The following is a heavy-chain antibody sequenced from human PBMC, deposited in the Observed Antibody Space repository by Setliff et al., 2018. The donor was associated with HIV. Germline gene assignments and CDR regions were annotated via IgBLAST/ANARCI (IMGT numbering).Heavy chain of an antibody. D-gene: IGHD3-3*01. CDR2: IHTSGDS. CDR3: ARGFSGDYIFTGYMDV. V-gene: IGHV4-4*07. J-gene: IGHJ6*03. Sequence: PSETLSLTCTVSGGSISGVYWSWIRQSAGKGLEWIGRIHTSGDSDFNPSLKSRVTMSVDTSKNQISIKMNSVTAADTAFYYCARGFSGDYIFTGYMDVWGQGNTVTVSS. CDR1: GGSISGVY.